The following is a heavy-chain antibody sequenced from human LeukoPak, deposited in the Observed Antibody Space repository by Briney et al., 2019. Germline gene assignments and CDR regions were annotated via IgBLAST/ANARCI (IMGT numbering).Heavy chain of an antibody. CDR2: IYSGGTT. J-gene: IGHJ6*03. V-gene: IGHV3-53*01. CDR3: ARVLYYYGSGSYNYYMDV. CDR1: GFTVTSNY. D-gene: IGHD3-10*01. Sequence: GGSLRLSCAVSGFTVTSNYMSWVRLAPGKGLEWVSVIYSGGTTFYTDSVKGRFTISRDNSKNTLYLQMNSLRAEDTAVYYCARVLYYYGSGSYNYYMDVWGKGTTVTISS.